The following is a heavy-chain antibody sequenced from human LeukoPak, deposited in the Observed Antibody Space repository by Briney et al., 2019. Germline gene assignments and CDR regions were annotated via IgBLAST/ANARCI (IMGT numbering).Heavy chain of an antibody. V-gene: IGHV4-4*07. Sequence: SETLSLTCTVSGGSISSYYWSWIRQPPGKGLEWIGRIYNSGSTNYNPSLKSRVTISVDTSKNQFSLKLSSVTAADTAGYYWARDGYSGYDFDYWGQGTLVTVSS. D-gene: IGHD5-12*01. CDR1: GGSISSYY. CDR2: IYNSGST. CDR3: ARDGYSGYDFDY. J-gene: IGHJ4*02.